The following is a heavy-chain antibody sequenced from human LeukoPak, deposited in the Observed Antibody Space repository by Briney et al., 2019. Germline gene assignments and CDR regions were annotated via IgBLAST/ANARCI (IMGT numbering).Heavy chain of an antibody. V-gene: IGHV3-33*06. J-gene: IGHJ3*02. CDR1: GFTFSSYG. CDR3: AKWEVYAIRDAFDI. D-gene: IGHD2-8*01. CDR2: IWYDGSNK. Sequence: GGSLRLSCAASGFTFSSYGMHWVRQAPGKGLEWVAVIWYDGSNKYYADSVKGRFTISRDNSKNTLYLQMNSLRAEDTAVYYCAKWEVYAIRDAFDIWGQGTMVTVSS.